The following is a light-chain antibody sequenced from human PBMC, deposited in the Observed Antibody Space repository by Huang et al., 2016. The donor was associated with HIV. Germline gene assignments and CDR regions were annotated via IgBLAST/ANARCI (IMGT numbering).Light chain of an antibody. CDR3: QQRSTWPLT. Sequence: EVVLTQSPSILSLSLGGTGTISCKASKRVGSYVAWYQQRPGQSPRLLLYDTSNRAAGIPSRFSGSGSGTDFTLTISGLESEDLGVFYCQQRSTWPLTFGGGTKLA. V-gene: IGKV3-11*01. J-gene: IGKJ4*01. CDR1: KRVGSY. CDR2: DTS.